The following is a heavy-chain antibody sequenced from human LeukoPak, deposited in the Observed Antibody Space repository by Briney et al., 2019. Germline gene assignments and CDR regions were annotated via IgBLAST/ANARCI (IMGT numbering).Heavy chain of an antibody. CDR3: ARQGSYDNSGYSFDY. CDR2: IYPGNADA. Sequence: GESLKISCKASGYSLINPWIGWVRQMPGKGLDWMGIIYPGNADATYSPSFQGQVTISADKSTTTVYLQWSRVAAANTGMYYCARQGSYDNSGYSFDYWGQGTLVTVSS. V-gene: IGHV5-51*01. D-gene: IGHD3-22*01. J-gene: IGHJ4*02. CDR1: GYSLINPW.